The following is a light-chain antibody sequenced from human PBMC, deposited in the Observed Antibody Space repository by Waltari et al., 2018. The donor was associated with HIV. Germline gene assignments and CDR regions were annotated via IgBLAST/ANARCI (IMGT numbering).Light chain of an antibody. J-gene: IGLJ1*01. CDR1: SIGSKS. CDR3: QVWDKNTGI. V-gene: IGLV3-9*01. CDR2: GDT. Sequence: SYELTQPLSVSVALGQTAKVPCGGDSIGSKSVQWYQQKPGQAPVLVIYGDTNRPSGIPERFSGSNSVNTATLSISSAQAGDEADYYCQVWDKNTGIFGTGTKVTVL.